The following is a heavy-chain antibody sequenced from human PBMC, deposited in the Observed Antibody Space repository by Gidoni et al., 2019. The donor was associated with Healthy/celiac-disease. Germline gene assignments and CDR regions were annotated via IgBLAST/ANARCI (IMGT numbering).Heavy chain of an antibody. V-gene: IGHV3-48*02. CDR2: ISSSSSTI. D-gene: IGHD6-13*01. Sequence: EVQLVESGGGLVQPGGSLRLSCAASGFTFSSYSMNWVRQAPGKGLEWVSYISSSSSTIYYADSVKGRFTISRDNAKNSLYLQMNSLRDEDTAVYYCARSNVAAQKKGYFDYWGQGTLVTVSS. CDR3: ARSNVAAQKKGYFDY. CDR1: GFTFSSYS. J-gene: IGHJ4*02.